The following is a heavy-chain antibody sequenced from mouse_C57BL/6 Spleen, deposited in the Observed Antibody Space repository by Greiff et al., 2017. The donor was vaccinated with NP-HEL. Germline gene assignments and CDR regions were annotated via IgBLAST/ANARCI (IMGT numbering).Heavy chain of an antibody. CDR2: IYPSDSET. V-gene: IGHV1-61*01. CDR1: GYTFTSYW. J-gene: IGHJ2*01. Sequence: QVQLQQPGAELVRPGSSVKLSCKASGYTFTSYWMDWVKQRPGQGLEWIGNIYPSDSETHYNQKFKDKATLTVDKSSSTAYMQISSLTSEGAAVYYCARTPFVRYFDYWGQGTTLTVSS. CDR3: ARTPFVRYFDY. D-gene: IGHD1-1*01.